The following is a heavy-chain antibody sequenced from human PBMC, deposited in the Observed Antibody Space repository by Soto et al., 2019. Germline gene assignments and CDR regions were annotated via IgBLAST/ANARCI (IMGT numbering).Heavy chain of an antibody. Sequence: SCKTSGYTFTDYFIHWVRQAPGQGLEWMGIISLYHHSTSYAQKFQGRLTVTNDTSTTTVYMELSSLTSEDTAVYWCARELYSCGGDCPYYMDYWGQGTLVTVSS. V-gene: IGHV1-46*01. CDR1: GYTFTDYF. CDR2: ISLYHHST. J-gene: IGHJ4*02. CDR3: ARELYSCGGDCPYYMDY. D-gene: IGHD2-21*02.